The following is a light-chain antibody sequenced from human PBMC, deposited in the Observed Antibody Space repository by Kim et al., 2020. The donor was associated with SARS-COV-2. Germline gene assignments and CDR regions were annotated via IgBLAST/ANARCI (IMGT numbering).Light chain of an antibody. V-gene: IGKV1-5*03. CDR1: QNIAGF. CDR2: EAA. J-gene: IGKJ2*01. CDR3: QPYRMYPYT. Sequence: DIQMTQIPSTLAASVGDRVTITRRASQNIAGFLSWYQHKPGKAPKLLVYEAATLEAGVPSRFSGSGSETEFILTIASLQPDDFATYDCQPYRMYPYTFGQGNKLEL.